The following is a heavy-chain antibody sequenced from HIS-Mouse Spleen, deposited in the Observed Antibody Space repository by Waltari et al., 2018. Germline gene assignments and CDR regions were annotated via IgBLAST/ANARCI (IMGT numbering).Heavy chain of an antibody. J-gene: IGHJ2*01. Sequence: QLQLQESGPGLVKPSETLSLTCTVSGGSISSSSYYWGWIRQPPGKGLEWIGSIYYSGSPYYNPSPKSRVTISVDTSKNQFSLKLSSVTAAETAVYYCAREIPYSSSWYDWYFDLWGRGTLVTVSS. D-gene: IGHD6-13*01. CDR2: IYYSGSP. V-gene: IGHV4-39*07. CDR3: AREIPYSSSWYDWYFDL. CDR1: GGSISSSSYY.